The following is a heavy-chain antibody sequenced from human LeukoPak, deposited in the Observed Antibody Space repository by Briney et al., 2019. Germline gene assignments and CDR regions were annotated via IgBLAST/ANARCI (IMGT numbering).Heavy chain of an antibody. J-gene: IGHJ4*02. D-gene: IGHD5-18*01. Sequence: AGGSLRLSCAASGFTFSDYYMSWIRQAPGKGLEWVSYISRGDSTIYYADSVKGRFTISRDNAKNSLYLQMNSLRAEDTAVYYCARDRNTARSDYWGQGTLVTVSS. V-gene: IGHV3-11*04. CDR3: ARDRNTARSDY. CDR1: GFTFSDYY. CDR2: ISRGDSTI.